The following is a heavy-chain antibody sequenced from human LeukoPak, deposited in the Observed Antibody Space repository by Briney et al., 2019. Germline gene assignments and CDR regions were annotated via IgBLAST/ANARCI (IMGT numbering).Heavy chain of an antibody. CDR3: AKDLGRYRNNYFDY. CDR1: GFTFSSYA. V-gene: IGHV3-23*01. D-gene: IGHD1-26*01. J-gene: IGHJ4*02. Sequence: GGSLRLSCAASGFTFSSYAMSWVRQAPEKGLEWVSTISGSGGGTYYADSVKGRFTISRDDSKNTLYLQMNSLRAEDTAVYYCAKDLGRYRNNYFDYWGQGALVTVSS. CDR2: ISGSGGGT.